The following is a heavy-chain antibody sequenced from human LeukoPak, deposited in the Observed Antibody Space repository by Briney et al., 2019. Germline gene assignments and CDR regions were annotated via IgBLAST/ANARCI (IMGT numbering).Heavy chain of an antibody. Sequence: GGSLRLSCVASGFTFSNYSMNWVRQAPGKGLEWVSFISTSSNYIYYADSVKGRFTISRDNAKNSLYLQMNSLRAEDTAVYYCARDHPSRGISYGYLDYWGKGTLVTVSS. D-gene: IGHD5-18*01. J-gene: IGHJ4*02. CDR1: GFTFSNYS. CDR2: ISTSSNYI. CDR3: ARDHPSRGISYGYLDY. V-gene: IGHV3-21*01.